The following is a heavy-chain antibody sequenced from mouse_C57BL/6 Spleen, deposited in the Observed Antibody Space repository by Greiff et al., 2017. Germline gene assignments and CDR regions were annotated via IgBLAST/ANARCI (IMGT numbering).Heavy chain of an antibody. D-gene: IGHD2-4*01. V-gene: IGHV1-74*01. CDR2: IHPSDSDT. CDR3: AAFYDYDGAWFAY. Sequence: QVQLKQPGAELVKPGASVKVSCKASGYTFTSYWMHWVKQRPGQGLEWIGRIHPSDSDTNYNQKFKGKATLTVDKSSSTAYMQLSSLTSEDSAVYYCAAFYDYDGAWFAYWGQGTLVTVSA. J-gene: IGHJ3*01. CDR1: GYTFTSYW.